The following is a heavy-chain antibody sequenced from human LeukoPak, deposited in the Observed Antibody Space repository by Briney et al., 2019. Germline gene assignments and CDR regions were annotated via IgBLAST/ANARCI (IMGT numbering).Heavy chain of an antibody. CDR2: INPNSGNT. CDR3: AREIVMGIIVSDF. CDR1: GYIFTSYY. V-gene: IGHV1-2*02. Sequence: SMKLSCKASGYIFTSYYMHCVRQAPGQGLEWMGWINPNSGNTNYAQKFQGRVTMTGDTSMSTAYMELSRLRSDDTAVYYCAREIVMGIIVSDFWGQGTLVTVSS. J-gene: IGHJ4*01. D-gene: IGHD5-24*01.